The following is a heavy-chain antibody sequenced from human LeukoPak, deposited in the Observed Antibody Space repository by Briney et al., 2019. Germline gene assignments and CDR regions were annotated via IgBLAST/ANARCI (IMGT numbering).Heavy chain of an antibody. D-gene: IGHD5-18*01. Sequence: GGSLRLFCAASGFTFSSYGMHWVRQAPGKGLEWVAAIWYEGNNKYYADSVKGRFTISRDNSKNTLYLQMNSLRAEDTAVYYCARGSGYNYGYLDYWGQGTLVTVSS. CDR2: IWYEGNNK. CDR3: ARGSGYNYGYLDY. CDR1: GFTFSSYG. V-gene: IGHV3-33*01. J-gene: IGHJ4*02.